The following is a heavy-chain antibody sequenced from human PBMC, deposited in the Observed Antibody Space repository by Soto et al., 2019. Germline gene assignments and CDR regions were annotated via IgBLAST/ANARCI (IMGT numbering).Heavy chain of an antibody. CDR2: LSWNRGTI. V-gene: IGHV3-9*01. CDR3: AKAESSGWYYSLVY. J-gene: IGHJ4*02. D-gene: IGHD6-19*01. Sequence: EVQLVESGGGLVQPGKSLRLSCAASGFTFDDYAMHWVRQVPGKGLEWVSGLSWNRGTIDDADSAKGRFTISRDNAKNSLHLQMTSLKPEDTAFYYCAKAESSGWYYSLVYWGQGTLVTVSS. CDR1: GFTFDDYA.